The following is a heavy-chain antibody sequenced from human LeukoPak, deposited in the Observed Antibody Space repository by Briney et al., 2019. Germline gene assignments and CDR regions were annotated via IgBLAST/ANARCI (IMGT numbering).Heavy chain of an antibody. J-gene: IGHJ4*02. CDR1: GFTFSNYG. Sequence: GGTLRLSCVASGFTFSNYGMIWVRQAPGKGLEWVSGISGSGGSTYLAGSVKGRFTISRDNSKNTLYLQMNSLRVDDTAVYYCAKDRPTVYSSSWLHFLDSWGQGTLVTVSS. V-gene: IGHV3-23*01. CDR3: AKDRPTVYSSSWLHFLDS. D-gene: IGHD6-13*01. CDR2: ISGSGGST.